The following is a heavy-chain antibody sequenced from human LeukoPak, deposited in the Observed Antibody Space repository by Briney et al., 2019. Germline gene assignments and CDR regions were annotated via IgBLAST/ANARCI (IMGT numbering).Heavy chain of an antibody. CDR2: IIPIFGTA. D-gene: IGHD3-3*02. Sequence: SVKVSCKASGYTFTSYGISRVRQAPGQGLEWMGGIIPIFGTANYAQKFQGRVTITTDESTSTAYMELSSLRSEDTAVYYCARDISKSPYAFDIWGQGTMVTVSS. CDR1: GYTFTSYG. J-gene: IGHJ3*02. CDR3: ARDISKSPYAFDI. V-gene: IGHV1-69*05.